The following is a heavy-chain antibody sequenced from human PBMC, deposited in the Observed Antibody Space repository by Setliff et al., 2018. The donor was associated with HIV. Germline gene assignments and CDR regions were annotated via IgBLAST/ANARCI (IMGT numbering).Heavy chain of an antibody. D-gene: IGHD6-19*01. CDR2: INHYGSG. Sequence: SETLSLTCAVYGGSFSGYYWSWIRLPPGKGLEWIGEINHYGSGNYNPSLKSRVTISVDTSNNHFSLRLNSVTAADTAIYYCARQGAVTGHSFDSWGPGALVTVSS. J-gene: IGHJ4*02. CDR3: ARQGAVTGHSFDS. CDR1: GGSFSGYY. V-gene: IGHV4-34*01.